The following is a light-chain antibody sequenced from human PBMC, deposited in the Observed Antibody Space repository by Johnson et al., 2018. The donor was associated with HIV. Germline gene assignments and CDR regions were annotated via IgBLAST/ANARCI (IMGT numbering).Light chain of an antibody. CDR3: GTWDSSLSRGG. Sequence: QAVLTQPPSVSAAPGQKVTISCSGSSSNIGNNYVSWYQQLPGTAPKLLIYDNNKRPSGIPDLFSGSKSGTSATLGITGLPTGDEADYYCGTWDSSLSRGGFGTGTKVTVL. CDR1: SSNIGNNY. V-gene: IGLV1-51*01. CDR2: DNN. J-gene: IGLJ1*01.